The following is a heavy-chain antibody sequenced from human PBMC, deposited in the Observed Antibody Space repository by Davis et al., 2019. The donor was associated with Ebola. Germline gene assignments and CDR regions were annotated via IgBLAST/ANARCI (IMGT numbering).Heavy chain of an antibody. D-gene: IGHD2-8*01. Sequence: GESLTISCTPSGFTFRNWGMTWVRQAPGKGLEWVSSISAGGTAPYYADSVKGRFTISRDNSKNTLSLQMASLRAEDTAVFYCAEGGTNNFLGANWGQGTLVTVSS. CDR3: AEGGTNNFLGAN. CDR1: GFTFRNWG. J-gene: IGHJ4*02. CDR2: ISAGGTAP. V-gene: IGHV3-23*01.